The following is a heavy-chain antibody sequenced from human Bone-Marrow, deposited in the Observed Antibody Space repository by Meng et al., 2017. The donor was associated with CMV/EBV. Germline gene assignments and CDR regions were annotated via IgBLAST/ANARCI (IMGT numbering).Heavy chain of an antibody. Sequence: GGSLRLSCAACGFTFSSYDMHWVRQATGKGLEWVSAIGTAGDTYYPGSVKGQFTISRENAKNSLYLQMNSLRAEDTAVYYCARGGEYCSSTSCYRQPIDYWGQGTLVTVSS. CDR2: IGTAGDT. CDR3: ARGGEYCSSTSCYRQPIDY. J-gene: IGHJ4*02. D-gene: IGHD2-2*01. CDR1: GFTFSSYD. V-gene: IGHV3-13*03.